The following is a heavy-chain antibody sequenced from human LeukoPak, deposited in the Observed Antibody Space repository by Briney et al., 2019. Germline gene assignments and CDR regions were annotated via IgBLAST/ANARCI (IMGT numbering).Heavy chain of an antibody. CDR1: GGSFSGYY. CDR2: INHSGST. Sequence: PSETLSLTCAVYGGSFSGYYWSWIRQPPGKGLEWIGEINHSGSTNYNPSLKSRVTISVDTSKNQFSLKLSSVTAADTAVYYCARGLLQPSLCKYNWFDPWGQGTLVTVSS. D-gene: IGHD3-10*02. CDR3: ARGLLQPSLCKYNWFDP. V-gene: IGHV4-34*01. J-gene: IGHJ5*02.